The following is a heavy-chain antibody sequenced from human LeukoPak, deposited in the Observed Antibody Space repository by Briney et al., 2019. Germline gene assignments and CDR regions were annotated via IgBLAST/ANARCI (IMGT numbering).Heavy chain of an antibody. D-gene: IGHD3-3*01. CDR3: AKDNYDFWSGRGAYYYYYMDV. CDR1: GFTFKTYA. CDR2: ISGSAGIT. V-gene: IGHV3-23*01. J-gene: IGHJ6*03. Sequence: PGGSLRLSCAASGFTFKTYAMSWVRQAPGKGLEWVSSISGSAGITDEADSVKGRFTISRDNSKNTLYLQMNSLRAEDTAVYYCAKDNYDFWSGRGAYYYYYMDVWGKGTTVTVSS.